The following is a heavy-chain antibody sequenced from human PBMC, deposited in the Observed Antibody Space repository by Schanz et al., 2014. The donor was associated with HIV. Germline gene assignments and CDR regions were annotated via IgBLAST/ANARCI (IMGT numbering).Heavy chain of an antibody. D-gene: IGHD1-7*01. J-gene: IGHJ6*02. CDR1: GFTLSSYW. V-gene: IGHV3-7*01. CDR3: ASAGQLALEQGWGNYYYYYYYGMDV. Sequence: EVQLVESGGGLVQPGGSLRLSCAVSGFTLSSYWMNWVRQAPGKGLEWVANIKQDGSEKHYVDSVKGRFTISRDNAQNSLYLQMNSLRAEDTAVYYCASAGQLALEQGWGNYYYYYYYGMDVWGQGTTVTVSS. CDR2: IKQDGSEK.